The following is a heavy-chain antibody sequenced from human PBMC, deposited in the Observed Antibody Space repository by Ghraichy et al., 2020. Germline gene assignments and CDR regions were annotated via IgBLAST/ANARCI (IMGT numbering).Heavy chain of an antibody. D-gene: IGHD1-20*01. CDR1: GHTFTSYG. Sequence: ASVKVSCKASGHTFTSYGISWLRQAPGQGLEWMGWVSTYNGDTNYAQKFQGRFTMTTDTSTSTAYMELRSLRSDDTAVYYCARDLYNWHFDSWGQGTLVTVSS. J-gene: IGHJ4*02. CDR3: ARDLYNWHFDS. V-gene: IGHV1-18*01. CDR2: VSTYNGDT.